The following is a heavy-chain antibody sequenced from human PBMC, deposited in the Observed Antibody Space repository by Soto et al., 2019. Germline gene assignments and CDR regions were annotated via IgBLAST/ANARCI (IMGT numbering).Heavy chain of an antibody. J-gene: IGHJ4*02. CDR2: IWYDGSNK. V-gene: IGHV3-33*01. CDR1: GFTFSSYG. D-gene: IGHD3-10*01. CDR3: ARSPSITMVRGALPGFDY. Sequence: VGSLRLSCAASGFTFSSYGMHWVRQAPGKGLEWVAVIWYDGSNKYYADSVKGRFTISRDNSKNTLYLQMNSLRAEDTAVYYCARSPSITMVRGALPGFDYWGQGTLVTVSS.